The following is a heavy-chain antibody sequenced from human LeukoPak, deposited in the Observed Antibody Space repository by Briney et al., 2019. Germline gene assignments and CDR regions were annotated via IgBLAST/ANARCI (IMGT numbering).Heavy chain of an antibody. J-gene: IGHJ2*01. CDR2: INHSGST. D-gene: IGHD3-10*01. Sequence: SETLSLTCAVYGGSFSGYYWSWIRQPPGKGLEWIGEINHSGSTNYNPSLKSRVTISVDTSKNQFSLKLSSVTAADTAVYYCAGYGSWYFDLWGRGTLVTVSS. CDR1: GGSFSGYY. V-gene: IGHV4-34*01. CDR3: AGYGSWYFDL.